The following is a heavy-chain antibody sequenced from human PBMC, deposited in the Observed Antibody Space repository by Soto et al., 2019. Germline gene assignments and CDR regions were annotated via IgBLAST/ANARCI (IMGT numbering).Heavy chain of an antibody. Sequence: QMQLVQSGAEVKKPGSSVKVSCKASGGTFSSYAISWVRQAPGQGLEWMGGIIPIFGTANYAQKFQGRVTTTADKTTGTAYRELSSLSSEDTAVYYCAREAGADYSLYYDYGMDVWGQGTTVTDSS. D-gene: IGHD4-4*01. V-gene: IGHV1-69*06. J-gene: IGHJ6*02. CDR1: GGTFSSYA. CDR2: IIPIFGTA. CDR3: AREAGADYSLYYDYGMDV.